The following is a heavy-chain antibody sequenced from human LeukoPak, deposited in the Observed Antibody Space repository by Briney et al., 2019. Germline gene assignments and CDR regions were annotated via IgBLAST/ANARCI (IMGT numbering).Heavy chain of an antibody. CDR2: IYYSGNT. J-gene: IGHJ6*03. CDR3: ARLYDYVWGSYRYIYYMDV. V-gene: IGHV4-39*01. Sequence: SETLSLTCTVSGVSISSSNSYWGWIRQPPGKGLEWIGSIYYSGNTYYNASLKSQVSISIDTSKNQFSLRLTSVTAADTAVYYCARLYDYVWGSYRYIYYMDVWGKGTTVTVSS. CDR1: GVSISSSNSY. D-gene: IGHD3-16*02.